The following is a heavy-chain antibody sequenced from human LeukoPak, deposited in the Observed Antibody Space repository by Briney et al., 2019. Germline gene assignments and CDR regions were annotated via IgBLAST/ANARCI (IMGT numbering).Heavy chain of an antibody. CDR3: AREGAAGRFDY. V-gene: IGHV4-34*01. CDR2: INHSGST. J-gene: IGHJ4*02. CDR1: GVSFSGYY. D-gene: IGHD6-13*01. Sequence: SETLSLTCAVYGVSFSGYYWSWIRQPPGKGLEWIGGINHSGSTNYNPSLKSRVTISVDTSKNQLSLKLSSVTAADKAVYYCAREGAAGRFDYWGQGTLVTVSS.